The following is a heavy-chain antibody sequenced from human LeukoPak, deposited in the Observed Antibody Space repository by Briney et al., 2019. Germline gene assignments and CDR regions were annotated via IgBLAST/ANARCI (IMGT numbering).Heavy chain of an antibody. J-gene: IGHJ3*02. CDR1: GFTFTNNW. Sequence: GGSLRLSCAASGFTFTNNWMTWVRQAPGKGLEWVANIKQDDSEKYYVGSVKGRFTISRDNTKNSVYLQMNSLRAEDTAVYYCARGRAIDIWGRGTMVTVSS. CDR2: IKQDDSEK. V-gene: IGHV3-7*04. CDR3: ARGRAIDI.